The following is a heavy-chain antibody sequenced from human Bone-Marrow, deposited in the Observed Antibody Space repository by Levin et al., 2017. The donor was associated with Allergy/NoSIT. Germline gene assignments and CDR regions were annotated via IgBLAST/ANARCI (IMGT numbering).Heavy chain of an antibody. CDR2: ISRDGSNE. V-gene: IGHV3-30-3*01. CDR1: GFTFSSYA. D-gene: IGHD2-15*01. CDR3: ARLFPCSGGSCYRDF. J-gene: IGHJ4*02. Sequence: LSLTCAASGFTFSSYAMHWVRQAPGKGLEWVAIISRDGSNEYYVDSVKGRFTISRDNSKNTLYLQMNSLRAEDTAVYYCARLFPCSGGSCYRDFWGQETLVTVSS.